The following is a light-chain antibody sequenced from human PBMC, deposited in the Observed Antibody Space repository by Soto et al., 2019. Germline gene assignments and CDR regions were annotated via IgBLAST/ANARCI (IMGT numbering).Light chain of an antibody. J-gene: IGLJ1*01. Sequence: QSALTQPPSASGSPGRSVAISCTGTSSDVGGYNYVSWYQQHPGKAPKLMIYEVSKRPSGVPDRFSGSKSDNTASLTVSGLQAEDEADYYCSSYAGSNNFGVFGTGTKVTVL. CDR1: SSDVGGYNY. CDR2: EVS. V-gene: IGLV2-8*01. CDR3: SSYAGSNNFGV.